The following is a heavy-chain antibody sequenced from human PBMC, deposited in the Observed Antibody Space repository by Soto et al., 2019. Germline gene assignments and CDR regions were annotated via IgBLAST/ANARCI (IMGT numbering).Heavy chain of an antibody. CDR1: GGSISSSSYY. J-gene: IGHJ4*02. CDR2: INHSGST. Sequence: SETLSLTCTVSGGSISSSSYYWGWIRQPPGKGLEWIGEINHSGSTNYNPSLKSRVTISVDTSKNQFSLKLSSVTAADTAVYYCARVGQLWLRPISYWGQGTLVTVSS. V-gene: IGHV4-39*07. D-gene: IGHD5-18*01. CDR3: ARVGQLWLRPISY.